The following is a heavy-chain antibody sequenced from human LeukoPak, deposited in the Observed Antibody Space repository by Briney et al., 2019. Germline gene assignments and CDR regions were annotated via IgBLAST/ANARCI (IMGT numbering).Heavy chain of an antibody. CDR3: ARDSRGYYGMDV. CDR2: IYYSGST. D-gene: IGHD2-2*01. V-gene: IGHV4-59*01. Sequence: SETLSLTCTASGGSLSSYYWSWIRQPPGKGLEWIGYIYYSGSTNYNPSLKSRVTISVDTSKNQFSLKLSSVTAADTAVYYCARDSRGYYGMDVWGQGTTVTVSS. CDR1: GGSLSSYY. J-gene: IGHJ6*02.